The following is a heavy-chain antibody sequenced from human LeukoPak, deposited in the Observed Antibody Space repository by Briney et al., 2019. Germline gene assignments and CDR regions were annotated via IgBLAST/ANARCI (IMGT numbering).Heavy chain of an antibody. D-gene: IGHD6-19*01. CDR3: VSYTGGLQRLY. Sequence: GGSLRLSCGASGFTFSSFAMSWVRQAPGKGLEWVSAISGDGGTTYYTDPVKGRFTISRDNSKNTLYLQMNSLRAEDTAVYYCVSYTGGLQRLYWGQGTLVTVSP. J-gene: IGHJ4*02. CDR1: GFTFSSFA. V-gene: IGHV3-23*01. CDR2: ISGDGGTT.